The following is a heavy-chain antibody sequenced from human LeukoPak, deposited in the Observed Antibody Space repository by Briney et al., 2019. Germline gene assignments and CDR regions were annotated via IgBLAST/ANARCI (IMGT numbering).Heavy chain of an antibody. V-gene: IGHV3-66*02. Sequence: GGSLRLSCAASGFTVSNSYMSWVRQASGKGLEWVSIIYSGGSTYYADSVKGRFTISRGNSKNTLYLQMNSLRVEDTAVYYCARERRYGGNPEYMDVWGKGTTVTVSS. CDR3: ARERRYGGNPEYMDV. D-gene: IGHD4-23*01. CDR1: GFTVSNSY. CDR2: IYSGGST. J-gene: IGHJ6*03.